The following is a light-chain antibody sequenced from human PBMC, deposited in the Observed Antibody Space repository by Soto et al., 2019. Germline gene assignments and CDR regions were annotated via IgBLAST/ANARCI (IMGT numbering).Light chain of an antibody. CDR2: AAS. V-gene: IGKV1-39*01. Sequence: DIQMTQSPSSLSASVGDRVTITCRASQSISSYLNWYQQKPGKAPKVLISAASSLQSGVPSRFSGSGSGTDFTLTISSLQPEDFATYYCQQSDSIPWTFGQGTKVDI. J-gene: IGKJ1*01. CDR1: QSISSY. CDR3: QQSDSIPWT.